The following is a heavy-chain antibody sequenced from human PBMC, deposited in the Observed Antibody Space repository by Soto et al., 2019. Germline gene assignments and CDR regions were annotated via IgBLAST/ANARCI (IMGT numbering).Heavy chain of an antibody. CDR1: GFTFSSYG. J-gene: IGHJ4*02. Sequence: SGGSLRLSCAASGFTFSSYGMHWVRQAPGKGLEWVAVIWYDGSNKYYADSVKGRFTISRDNSKNTLYLQMNSLRAEDTAVYYCAREQGSSWPFDYWGQGTLVTSPQ. D-gene: IGHD6-13*01. V-gene: IGHV3-33*01. CDR2: IWYDGSNK. CDR3: AREQGSSWPFDY.